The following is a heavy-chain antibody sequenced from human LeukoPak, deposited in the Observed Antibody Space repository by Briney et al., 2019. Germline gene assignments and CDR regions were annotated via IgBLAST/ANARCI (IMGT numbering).Heavy chain of an antibody. D-gene: IGHD1-20*01. Sequence: ASVKVSCKASGGTFSSYAISWVRQAPGQGLERMGWISAYNGNTNYAQKLQGRVTMTTDTSTSTAYMELRSLRSDDTAVYYCARDTRRITGSFNYWGQGTLVTVSS. CDR1: GGTFSSYA. J-gene: IGHJ4*02. V-gene: IGHV1-18*01. CDR3: ARDTRRITGSFNY. CDR2: ISAYNGNT.